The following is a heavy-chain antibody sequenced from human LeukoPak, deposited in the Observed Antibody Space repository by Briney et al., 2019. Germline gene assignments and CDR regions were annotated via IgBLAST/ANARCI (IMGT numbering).Heavy chain of an antibody. CDR2: IYISGST. CDR3: AREPLSAGHAFDI. D-gene: IGHD2/OR15-2a*01. V-gene: IGHV4-4*07. Sequence: SETLSLTCTVSGGSISSYYWSWIRQPAGKGLEWIGRIYISGSTNYNPSLESRVTISVDASENQFYLKVNSVTAADTAVYYCAREPLSAGHAFDIWGQGTMVTVSS. J-gene: IGHJ3*02. CDR1: GGSISSYY.